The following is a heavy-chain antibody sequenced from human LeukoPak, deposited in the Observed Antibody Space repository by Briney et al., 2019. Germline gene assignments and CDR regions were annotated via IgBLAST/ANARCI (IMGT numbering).Heavy chain of an antibody. J-gene: IGHJ4*02. CDR3: ARDVAVLESATSNFDH. CDR1: GFRFSNYW. D-gene: IGHD1-1*01. Sequence: GGSLRLSCATSGFRFSNYWMTWVRQAPGKGLEWVASIKEDGSKTYYVDSLKARFTISRDNAQMSLYLRMNNLRVDDTAVYYCARDVAVLESATSNFDHWGQGTLVSVSS. V-gene: IGHV3-7*01. CDR2: IKEDGSKT.